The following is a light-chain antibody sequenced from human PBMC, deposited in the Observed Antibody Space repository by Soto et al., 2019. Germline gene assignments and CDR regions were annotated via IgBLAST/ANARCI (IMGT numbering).Light chain of an antibody. CDR3: CSSRV. J-gene: IGLJ1*01. V-gene: IGLV2-23*01. Sequence: QPVLTQPASVSGSPGQSITISCTGTSSDVGSYNLVSWYQQHPGKAPKLMIYEGSKRPSGVSNRFSGSKSGNTASLTISWLQAEDEADYYCCSSRVFGTGTKVTVL. CDR2: EGS. CDR1: SSDVGSYNL.